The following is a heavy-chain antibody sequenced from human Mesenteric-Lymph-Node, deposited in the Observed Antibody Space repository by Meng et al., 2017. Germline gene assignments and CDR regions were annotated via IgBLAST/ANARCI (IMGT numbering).Heavy chain of an antibody. V-gene: IGHV3-30*15. CDR2: APYDGSDE. CDR3: ARRGPTKGLDY. J-gene: IGHJ4*02. Sequence: GGSLRLSCAASGFTFSGYHMHWVRQAPGKGLEWVAVAPYDGSDEYYADSVKGRFTISRDNSKNTLYLQMSSLRTEDTAIYYCARRGPTKGLDYWGQGTLVTVSS. CDR1: GFTFSGYH. D-gene: IGHD1-1*01.